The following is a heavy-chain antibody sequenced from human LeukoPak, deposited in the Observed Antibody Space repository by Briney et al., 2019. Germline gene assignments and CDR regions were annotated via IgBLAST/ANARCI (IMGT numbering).Heavy chain of an antibody. CDR2: IGGSGLDT. D-gene: IGHD6-13*01. Sequence: PGGSLRLSCAASGFTLIAYAMTWVRQAPGKGLEWVSTIGGSGLDTYSADSVKGRFTISRDNSKNTLYLQLNSLRADDTAVYYCARRNIAAAALDYWGQGTLVTVSS. V-gene: IGHV3-23*01. CDR3: ARRNIAAAALDY. CDR1: GFTLIAYA. J-gene: IGHJ4*02.